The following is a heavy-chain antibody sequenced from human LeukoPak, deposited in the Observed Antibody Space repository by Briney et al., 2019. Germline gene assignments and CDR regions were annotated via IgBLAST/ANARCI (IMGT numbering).Heavy chain of an antibody. V-gene: IGHV3-21*01. CDR2: ISSSSSYI. D-gene: IGHD3-10*01. Sequence: PGRSLKLSCAASGFTFSSYGMHWVRQAPGKGLEWVSCISSSSSYIDYADSVKGRFTISRDNAKNSLYLQMNSLRAEDTAVYYCATVRGGNTRDFDYWGQGTLVTVSS. CDR1: GFTFSSYG. J-gene: IGHJ4*02. CDR3: ATVRGGNTRDFDY.